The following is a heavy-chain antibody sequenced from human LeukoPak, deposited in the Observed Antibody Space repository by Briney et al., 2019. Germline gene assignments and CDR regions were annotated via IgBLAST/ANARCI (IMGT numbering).Heavy chain of an antibody. V-gene: IGHV4-39*07. Sequence: SETLSLTCTVSGGSISSSSYYWGWIRQPPGKGLEWIGSIYYSGSTYYNPSLKSRVTISVDTSKNQFSLKLSSVTAADTAVYYCGRDRPHGGYGHPIDYWGQGTLVTVSS. D-gene: IGHD5-12*01. CDR2: IYYSGST. J-gene: IGHJ4*02. CDR1: GGSISSSSYY. CDR3: GRDRPHGGYGHPIDY.